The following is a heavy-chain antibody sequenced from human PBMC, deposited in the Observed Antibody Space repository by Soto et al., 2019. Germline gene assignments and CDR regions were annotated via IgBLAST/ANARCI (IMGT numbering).Heavy chain of an antibody. Sequence: QGQWVESGGGVVQPGGSLRLSCAASGFTFRNYAMHWVLQAPGKGRECLAVIAHHGSNAFYRDSVKGRFTDSRDTSKNTLYLYMNSLRSEDTGVYYCARGDREDILVVVGARPGEYGTDIWGQGTTGIVSS. V-gene: IGHV3-30-3*01. J-gene: IGHJ6*02. CDR2: IAHHGSNA. CDR1: GFTFRNYA. D-gene: IGHD2-15*01. CDR3: ARGDREDILVVVGARPGEYGTDI.